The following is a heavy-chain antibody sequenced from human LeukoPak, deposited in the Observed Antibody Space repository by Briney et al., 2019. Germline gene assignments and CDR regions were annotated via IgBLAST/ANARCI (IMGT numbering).Heavy chain of an antibody. CDR3: ASLHDYGDYGPGWDYYYMDV. CDR1: GYTFTGYY. CDR2: INPNSGGT. J-gene: IGHJ6*03. D-gene: IGHD4-17*01. Sequence: ASVKVSCKASGYTFTGYYMHWVRQAPGQGLEWMGWINPNSGGTNYAQKFQGRVTMTRDTSISTAYMELSSLRSDDTAVYYCASLHDYGDYGPGWDYYYMDVWGKGTTVTVSS. V-gene: IGHV1-2*02.